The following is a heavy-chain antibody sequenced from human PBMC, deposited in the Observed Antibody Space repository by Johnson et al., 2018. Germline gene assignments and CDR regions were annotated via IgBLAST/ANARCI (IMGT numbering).Heavy chain of an antibody. Sequence: VQLVESGGGVVQPGRSLRLSCTTSGFTFGDYGMSWFRQAPGKGPEWVSFIRDRGSGGTTEYATSVKDRFTIARDDSKRIAYLQMDSLKIEETAVYSCVRGYATHFYWGQGTLVTVSS. CDR1: GFTFGDYG. V-gene: IGHV3-49*03. CDR2: IRDRGSGGTT. D-gene: IGHD3-16*01. J-gene: IGHJ4*02. CDR3: VRGYATHFY.